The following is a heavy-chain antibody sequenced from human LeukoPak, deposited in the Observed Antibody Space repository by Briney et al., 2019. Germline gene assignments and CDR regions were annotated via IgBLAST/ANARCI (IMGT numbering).Heavy chain of an antibody. CDR3: AKDSRGKGIAARRALDAFDI. J-gene: IGHJ3*02. D-gene: IGHD6-6*01. CDR2: ISGSGGST. Sequence: GGSLRLSCAASGFTFSSYAMSWVRQAPGKGLEWVSAISGSGGSTYYADSVKGRFTISRDNSKNTLYLQMNSLRAEDTAAYYCAKDSRGKGIAARRALDAFDIWGQGTMVTVSS. V-gene: IGHV3-23*01. CDR1: GFTFSSYA.